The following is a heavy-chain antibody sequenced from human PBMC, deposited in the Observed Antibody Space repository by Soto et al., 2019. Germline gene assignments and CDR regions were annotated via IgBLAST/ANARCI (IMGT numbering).Heavy chain of an antibody. CDR2: IIPIFGTA. CDR3: ARDTHYYDSSGYYYAWLAP. J-gene: IGHJ5*02. D-gene: IGHD3-22*01. Sequence: ASVKVSCKASGGTFSSYAISWVRQAPGQGLEWMGGIIPIFGTANYAQKFQGRVTITADESTSTAYMELSSLRSEDTAVYYCARDTHYYDSSGYYYAWLAPWGQGPLVTVPS. CDR1: GGTFSSYA. V-gene: IGHV1-69*13.